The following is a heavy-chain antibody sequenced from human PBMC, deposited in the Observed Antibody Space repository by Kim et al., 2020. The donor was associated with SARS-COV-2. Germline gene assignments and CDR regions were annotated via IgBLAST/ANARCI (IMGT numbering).Heavy chain of an antibody. CDR2: ISAYNGNT. CDR1: GYTFTSYG. CDR3: ARVGVYGGYYYGMDV. V-gene: IGHV1-18*01. Sequence: ASVKVSCKASGYTFTSYGISWVRQAPGQGLAWMGWISAYNGNTNYAQKPQGRVTMTTDTSTSTAYMELRSLRSDDTAVYYFARVGVYGGYYYGMDVWGRGATVTVSS. J-gene: IGHJ6*02. D-gene: IGHD4-17*01.